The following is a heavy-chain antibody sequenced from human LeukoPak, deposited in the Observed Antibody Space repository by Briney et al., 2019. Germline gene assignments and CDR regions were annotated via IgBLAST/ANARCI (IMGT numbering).Heavy chain of an antibody. Sequence: PGGSLRLSCAASGFTVSSNYMSWVRQAPGKGLEWVSVIYSGGSTYYADSVKGRFTISRDNSKNTLYLQMNSLRAEDTAVYYCAKEAYSSSLYYFDYWGQGTLVTVSS. D-gene: IGHD6-13*01. V-gene: IGHV3-53*01. CDR1: GFTVSSNY. CDR3: AKEAYSSSLYYFDY. CDR2: IYSGGST. J-gene: IGHJ4*02.